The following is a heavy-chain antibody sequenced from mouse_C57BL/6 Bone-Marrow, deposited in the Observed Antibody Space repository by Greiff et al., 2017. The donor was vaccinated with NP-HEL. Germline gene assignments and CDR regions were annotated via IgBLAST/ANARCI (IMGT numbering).Heavy chain of an antibody. CDR1: GDTFTSYW. Sequence: VQLQQPGAELGKRGGWGQGAGGGAGDTFTSYWMHWVKQRPGQGLEWIGMIHPNSGSTNYNEKFKSKATLTVDKSSSTAYMQLSSLTSEDSAVYYCARWFTNDYWGQGTTLTVSS. CDR3: ARWFTNDY. J-gene: IGHJ2*01. CDR2: IHPNSGST. D-gene: IGHD2-12*01. V-gene: IGHV1-64*01.